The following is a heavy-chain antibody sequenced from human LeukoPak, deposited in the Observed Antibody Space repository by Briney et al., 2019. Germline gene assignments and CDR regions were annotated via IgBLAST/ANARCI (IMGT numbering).Heavy chain of an antibody. J-gene: IGHJ4*02. CDR1: GGSISSGNYH. Sequence: PSETLSLTCTVSGGSISSGNYHWAWMRQPPGKGPEGIGSMFYSGRTYYNLSLKSRVTISVDTSKNQFSLKVTSVTAADTAVYYCARHPTRRDVYDHLDYWGQGALVTVSS. CDR2: MFYSGRT. CDR3: ARHPTRRDVYDHLDY. V-gene: IGHV4-39*01. D-gene: IGHD5/OR15-5a*01.